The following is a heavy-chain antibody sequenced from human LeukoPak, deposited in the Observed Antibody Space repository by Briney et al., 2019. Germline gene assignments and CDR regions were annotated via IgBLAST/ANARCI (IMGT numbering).Heavy chain of an antibody. V-gene: IGHV4-38-2*02. CDR2: MYHSGDT. D-gene: IGHD2-2*01. CDR1: GYSVSSGYY. Sequence: PETLSLTCTVSGYSVSSGYYWGWIRQPPGKGLEWIGSMYHSGDTYYNPSLKSRVTISVDTSKNQLSLKLSSVTAADTAVYYCARSKAHLSTSWYGTWFDPWGQGTLVTVSS. CDR3: ARSKAHLSTSWYGTWFDP. J-gene: IGHJ5*02.